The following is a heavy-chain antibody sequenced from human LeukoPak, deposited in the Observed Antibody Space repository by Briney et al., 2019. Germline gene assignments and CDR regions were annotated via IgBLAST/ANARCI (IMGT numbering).Heavy chain of an antibody. V-gene: IGHV3-23*01. D-gene: IGHD2-15*01. CDR3: ARARAATGEKDDY. CDR1: GFTFSSYA. CDR2: ISGSGGST. J-gene: IGHJ4*02. Sequence: PSGGSLRLSCAASGFTFSSYAMSWVRQAPGKGLEWVSAISGSGGSTYYADSVKGRFTTSRDNSTNTLYLQMNSLRAEDTAVYYCARARAATGEKDDYWGQGTLVTVSS.